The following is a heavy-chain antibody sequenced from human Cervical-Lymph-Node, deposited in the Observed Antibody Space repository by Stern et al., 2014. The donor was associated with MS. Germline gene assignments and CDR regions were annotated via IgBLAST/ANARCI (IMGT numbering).Heavy chain of an antibody. CDR3: ARDPNYGSGY. CDR2: IYSAGTT. D-gene: IGHD3-10*01. Sequence: VQLVESGGGLMQPGGALSLSCAASGFTVSRSYMSWVRQAPGKGLEWVSVIYSAGTTSYADSVKGRFTISRDNSKNTLNLQMNSLRAEDTAVYYCARDPNYGSGYWGQGTLVTVSS. J-gene: IGHJ4*02. V-gene: IGHV3-53*01. CDR1: GFTVSRSY.